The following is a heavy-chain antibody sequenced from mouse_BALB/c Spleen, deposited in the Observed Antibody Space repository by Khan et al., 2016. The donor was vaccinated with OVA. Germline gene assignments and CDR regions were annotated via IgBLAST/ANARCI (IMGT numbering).Heavy chain of an antibody. CDR3: ARHQFPLSMDS. J-gene: IGHJ4*01. Sequence: QVQLKESGPDLVAPSQSLSITCPVSGFSLTSYAIHWVRQPPGKGLEWLVVIWSDGRTTYNSALKSRLSISKDNSKSQVFLKINILQTDDTAMYYCARHQFPLSMDSWGQGTSVTVSS. CDR1: GFSLTSYA. CDR2: IWSDGRT. V-gene: IGHV2-6-2*01.